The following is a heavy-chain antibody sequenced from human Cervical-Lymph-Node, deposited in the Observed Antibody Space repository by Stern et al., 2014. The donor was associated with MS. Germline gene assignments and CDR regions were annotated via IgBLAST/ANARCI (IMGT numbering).Heavy chain of an antibody. CDR1: GFSLSTSGLG. J-gene: IGHJ4*02. CDR2: IYWDDQK. CDR3: AHRTAGPFDY. V-gene: IGHV2-5*02. Sequence: ESGPALVKPTQTLTLTRTFSGFSLSTSGLGVGWIRQPPGEALEWLAYIYWDDQKRYSPSLKSRLTITKDTSKNQVVLTLTNVDPVDTATYYCAHRTAGPFDYWGQGTLVTVSS.